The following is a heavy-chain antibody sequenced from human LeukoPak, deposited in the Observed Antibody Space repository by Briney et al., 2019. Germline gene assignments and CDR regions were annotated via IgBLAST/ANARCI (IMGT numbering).Heavy chain of an antibody. Sequence: PGGTLRLSCAASGFIFSSYGMNWVRQAPGKGLEWVSGISGSGGSTYYADSVKGRFTISRDNSKNTLYMQMNSLRAEDTAVYYCAKGKYYYVSGSPNWFDPWGQGTLVTVSS. CDR3: AKGKYYYVSGSPNWFDP. CDR1: GFIFSSYG. CDR2: ISGSGGST. D-gene: IGHD3-10*01. J-gene: IGHJ5*02. V-gene: IGHV3-23*01.